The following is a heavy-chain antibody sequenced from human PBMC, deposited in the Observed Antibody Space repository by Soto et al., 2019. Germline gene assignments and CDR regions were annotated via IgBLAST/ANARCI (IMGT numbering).Heavy chain of an antibody. V-gene: IGHV4-30-4*01. J-gene: IGHJ3*02. CDR3: ARSGVYSGSYLDAFDI. CDR1: GGSISSGDYY. CDR2: IYYSGST. D-gene: IGHD1-26*01. Sequence: SETLSLTCTVSGGSISSGDYYWSWIRQPPGKGLEWIGYIYYSGSTYYNPSLKSRVTISVDTSKNQFSLKLSSVTAADTAVYYCARSGVYSGSYLDAFDIWGQGTMVTV.